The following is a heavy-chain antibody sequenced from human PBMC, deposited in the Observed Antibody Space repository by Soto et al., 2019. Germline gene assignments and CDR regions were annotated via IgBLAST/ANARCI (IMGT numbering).Heavy chain of an antibody. CDR1: GFTFSSYG. CDR2: ISYDGSNK. Sequence: QVQLVESGGGVVQPGRSLRLSCAASGFTFSSYGMHWVRQAPGKGLEWVAVISYDGSNKYYADSVKGRFPISRDNSKNTLYLQMNSLRAEDTAVYYCAKGPAIVLVPAAMNYYYGMDVWGQGPTVTVSS. V-gene: IGHV3-30*18. J-gene: IGHJ6*02. D-gene: IGHD2-2*01. CDR3: AKGPAIVLVPAAMNYYYGMDV.